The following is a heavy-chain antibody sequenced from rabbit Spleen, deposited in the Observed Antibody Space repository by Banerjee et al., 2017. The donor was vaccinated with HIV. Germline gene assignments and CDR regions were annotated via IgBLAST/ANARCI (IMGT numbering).Heavy chain of an antibody. CDR2: IDPVFGVA. CDR1: GFTLSRYY. V-gene: IGHV1S7*01. J-gene: IGHJ6*01. CDR3: ARDGVGGWDF. D-gene: IGHD1-1*01. Sequence: QLEESAGGLVQPGGSLKLSCKASGFTLSRYYMNWVRQAPGKGLEWIGYIDPVFGVAYYANWVNGRFSISRENAQNTVFLQMTSLTAADTATYFCARDGVGGWDFWGPGTLVT.